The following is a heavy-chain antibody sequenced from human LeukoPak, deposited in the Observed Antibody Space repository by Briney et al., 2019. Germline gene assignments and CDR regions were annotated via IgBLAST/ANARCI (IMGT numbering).Heavy chain of an antibody. J-gene: IGHJ5*02. CDR3: ASKYSSSWYRGSSGWFDP. Sequence: SETLSLTCTVSGGSISSSSYYWGWIRQPPGKGLEWIGSIYYSGSTYYNPSLKSRVTISVDTSKNQFSLKLSSVTAADTAVYHCASKYSSSWYRGSSGWFDPWGQGTLVTVSS. D-gene: IGHD6-13*01. CDR2: IYYSGST. CDR1: GGSISSSSYY. V-gene: IGHV4-39*01.